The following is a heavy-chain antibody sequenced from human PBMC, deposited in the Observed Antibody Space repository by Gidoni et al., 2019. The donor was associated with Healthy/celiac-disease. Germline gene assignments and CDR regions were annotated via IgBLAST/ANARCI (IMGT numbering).Heavy chain of an antibody. CDR2: IKSKTDGGTT. CDR1: GFPFSNAW. D-gene: IGHD3-16*02. CDR3: TTEDPSRYDYIWGSYRFDY. V-gene: IGHV3-15*01. J-gene: IGHJ4*02. Sequence: EVQLVESGGGLVKPGGSLRLSCAASGFPFSNAWMSWVSQAPGKGLEWVGRIKSKTDGGTTDYAAPVKGRFTISRDDSKNTLYLQMNSLKTEDTAVYCCTTEDPSRYDYIWGSYRFDYWGQGTLVTVSS.